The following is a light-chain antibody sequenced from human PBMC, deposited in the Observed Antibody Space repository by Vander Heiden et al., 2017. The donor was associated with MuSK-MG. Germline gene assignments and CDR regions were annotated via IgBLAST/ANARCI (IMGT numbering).Light chain of an antibody. CDR1: SGAITRNY. V-gene: IGLV6-57*03. CDR3: QSYDTTTVV. CDR2: EDT. J-gene: IGLJ2*01. Sequence: FMLTQSHSVSESPGKTVTISCTRSSGAITRNYVQWYQQRPGRAPTNVIYEDTQRPSGVPDRFSGSIDSSSNSASLTISGLKTEDEADYYCQSYDTTTVVFGGGTKLTVL.